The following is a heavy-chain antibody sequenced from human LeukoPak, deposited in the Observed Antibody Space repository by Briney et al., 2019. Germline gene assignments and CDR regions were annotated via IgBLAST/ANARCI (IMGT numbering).Heavy chain of an antibody. D-gene: IGHD3-22*01. J-gene: IGHJ4*02. V-gene: IGHV3-30*03. CDR3: ARKRRGEIVAVGLNMF. Sequence: PGGSLRLSCAASGFTFSSYGMHWVRQAPGKGLEWVAVISYDGSNKYYANSVKGRFTISRDNSRNTPYLQMNSLRTEDTAVYYCARKRRGEIVAVGLNMFWGEGALFTVSS. CDR2: ISYDGSNK. CDR1: GFTFSSYG.